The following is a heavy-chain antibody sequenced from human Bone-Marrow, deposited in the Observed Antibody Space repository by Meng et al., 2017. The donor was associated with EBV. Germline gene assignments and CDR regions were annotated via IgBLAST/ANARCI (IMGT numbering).Heavy chain of an antibody. CDR1: GFTVSSYW. J-gene: IGHJ4*02. V-gene: IGHV3-74*01. Sequence: EVQVMESGGGLVQPGVSLRLSCAASGFTVSSYWVHWVRQAPGKGLVWVSRINPDGSVINYADSVKGRFTISRDNAKNTVYLQMNNLRADDTAVYYCAKDCFGDKDSWGQGTLVTVSS. CDR2: INPDGSVI. D-gene: IGHD2-21*01. CDR3: AKDCFGDKDS.